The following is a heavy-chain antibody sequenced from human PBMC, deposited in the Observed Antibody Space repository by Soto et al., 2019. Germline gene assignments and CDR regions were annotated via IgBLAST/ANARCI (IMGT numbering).Heavy chain of an antibody. CDR3: AKVFYYYDSSGYYYFDY. J-gene: IGHJ4*02. CDR2: IICSGSTI. V-gene: IGHV3-23*01. CDR1: AFTFSSYA. Sequence: GGSLRLSCPASAFTFSSYAVSWVRQAPGKGPEWMSSIICSGSTIYYAVSVKGRFTISRDNSKNTLSLQMSSARAEDTAVYYCAKVFYYYDSSGYYYFDYWGQGTLVTVSS. D-gene: IGHD3-22*01.